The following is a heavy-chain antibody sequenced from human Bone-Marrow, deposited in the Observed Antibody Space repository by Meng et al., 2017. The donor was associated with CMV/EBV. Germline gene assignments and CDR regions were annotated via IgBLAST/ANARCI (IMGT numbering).Heavy chain of an antibody. V-gene: IGHV1-18*01. CDR2: ISAYNGNT. Sequence: ASVKVSCKASGYTFTSYGISWVRQAPGQGLEWMGWISAYNGNTNYAQKLQGRVTMTRDMSLSTAYMELSRLRSDDTAVYYCAREISGSYSAGGYWGQGTLVTVSS. CDR3: AREISGSYSAGGY. D-gene: IGHD1-26*01. J-gene: IGHJ4*02. CDR1: GYTFTSYG.